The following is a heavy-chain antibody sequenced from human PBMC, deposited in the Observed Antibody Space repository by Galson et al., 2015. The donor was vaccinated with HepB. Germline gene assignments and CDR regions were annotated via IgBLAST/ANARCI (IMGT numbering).Heavy chain of an antibody. J-gene: IGHJ4*02. CDR2: IYPGDSDS. CDR3: ARQAWFGGRRFDY. D-gene: IGHD3-10*01. V-gene: IGHV5-51*01. CDR1: GYIFTSYW. Sequence: QSGAEVKKPGESLKISCKGSGYIFTSYWIGWVRQMPGKGLEWMGIIYPGDSDSRYSPSFQGRVTISADKSISSAYLQWSSLKASDTAMYFCARQAWFGGRRFDYWGQGTLVTVSS.